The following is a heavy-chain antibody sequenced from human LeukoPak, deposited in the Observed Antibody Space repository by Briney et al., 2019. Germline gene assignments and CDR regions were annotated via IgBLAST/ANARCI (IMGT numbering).Heavy chain of an antibody. CDR1: GFTVSSNH. D-gene: IGHD6-6*01. CDR2: IYSGGST. V-gene: IGHV3-66*01. Sequence: GGSLRLSCAAPGFTVSSNHMSWVRQAPGKGLEWVSLIYSGGSTYYADSVKGRFTISRDNSKNTLYLQMNGLRAEDTAVYYCARDSAARGRVFDIWGQGTMVTVSS. CDR3: ARDSAARGRVFDI. J-gene: IGHJ3*02.